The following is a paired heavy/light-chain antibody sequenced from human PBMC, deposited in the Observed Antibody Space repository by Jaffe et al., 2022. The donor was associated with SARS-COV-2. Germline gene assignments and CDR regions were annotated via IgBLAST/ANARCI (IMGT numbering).Heavy chain of an antibody. Sequence: QVQLVQSGAEVKKPGSSVNVSCKASGGIISSYTIAWVRQVPGQGLEWMGRVIPILGIANYAQKFQGRVRITADKSTSTAYMELSSLRSEDTAVYYCARERRVAVAATLDYWGQGTLVAVSS. V-gene: IGHV1-69*04. CDR2: VIPILGIA. CDR3: ARERRVAVAATLDY. J-gene: IGHJ4*02. CDR1: GGIISSYT. D-gene: IGHD6-19*01.
Light chain of an antibody. Sequence: DIVMTQSPLSLSVTPGEPASISCRSSQSLLHSNGNNYLDWYLQKPGQSPQLLIYLGSNRASGVPDRFSGSGSGTDFTLKISRVGAEDVGVYYCMQSLQIPQTFGQGTKLEIK. CDR2: LGS. CDR3: MQSLQIPQT. J-gene: IGKJ2*01. V-gene: IGKV2-28*01. CDR1: QSLLHSNGNNY.